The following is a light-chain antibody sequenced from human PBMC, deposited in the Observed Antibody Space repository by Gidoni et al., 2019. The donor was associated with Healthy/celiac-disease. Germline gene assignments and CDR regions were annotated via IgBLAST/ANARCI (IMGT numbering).Light chain of an antibody. Sequence: EIVMTQSPATLSVSPGERATLSCRASQSVSSNLAWYQQKPGQAPRLLIYGASTRANGIPARFSGSGSGTEFTLTISSLQSEDFAVYYGQQYNNWPRTFGQGTKVEIK. V-gene: IGKV3-15*01. J-gene: IGKJ1*01. CDR3: QQYNNWPRT. CDR1: QSVSSN. CDR2: GAS.